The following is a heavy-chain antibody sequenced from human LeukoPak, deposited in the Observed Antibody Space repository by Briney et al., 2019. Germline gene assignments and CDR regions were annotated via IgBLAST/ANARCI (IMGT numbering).Heavy chain of an antibody. V-gene: IGHV1-8*01. CDR1: GYSFTSYD. CDR3: ARINSGSREQPH. D-gene: IGHD1-26*01. Sequence: ASVKVSCKASGYSFTSYDVNWVRQATGQGREWMGWMNPNSGDTGYAQNFQGRVTMTRNTAISTAYMELNSLTSEDTAVYYCARINSGSREQPHWGQGTQVTVSS. J-gene: IGHJ1*01. CDR2: MNPNSGDT.